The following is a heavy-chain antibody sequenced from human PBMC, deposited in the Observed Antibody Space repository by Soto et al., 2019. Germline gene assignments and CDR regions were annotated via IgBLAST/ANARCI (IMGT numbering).Heavy chain of an antibody. CDR3: ARDYLSMDV. V-gene: IGHV1-3*01. Sequence: ASVKVSCKASGYTFTSYYMHWVRQAPGQRLEWMGRINASDGSTKYSQKFQGRVTITRDTSASTAYMELSSLRSEDTAVYYCARDYLSMDVWGQGTTVTVSS. CDR1: GYTFTSYY. J-gene: IGHJ6*02. CDR2: INASDGST.